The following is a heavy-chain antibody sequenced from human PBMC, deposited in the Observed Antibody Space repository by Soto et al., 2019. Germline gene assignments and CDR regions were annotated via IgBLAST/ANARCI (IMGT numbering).Heavy chain of an antibody. CDR3: ARSRDGYSFYFYYGMDG. CDR2: ILHDGSAE. V-gene: IGHV3-33*05. J-gene: IGHJ6*02. Sequence: GGSLRLSCAASGFIFTSYGMHWARQAPGKGLEWMALILHDGSAEYYADSVKGRFTISRDNSKNTLYLQMNSPTAEDTAVYYCARSRDGYSFYFYYGMDGWGQGTTVTVSS. CDR1: GFIFTSYG. D-gene: IGHD4-4*01.